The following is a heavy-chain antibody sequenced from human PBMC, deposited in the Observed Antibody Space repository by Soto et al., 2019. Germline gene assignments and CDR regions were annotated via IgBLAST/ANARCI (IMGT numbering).Heavy chain of an antibody. CDR1: GFTFSSYG. CDR3: ARQSLPSYYDVWSGSGGYDY. CDR2: IWYDGSNK. D-gene: IGHD3-3*01. J-gene: IGHJ4*02. V-gene: IGHV3-33*01. Sequence: GGSLRLSCAASGFTFSSYGMHWVRQAPGKGLEWVAVIWYDGSNKYYADSVKGRFTISRDNSKNTLYLQMNSLRAEDTAVYYCARQSLPSYYDVWSGSGGYDYWGKGTPVTVSS.